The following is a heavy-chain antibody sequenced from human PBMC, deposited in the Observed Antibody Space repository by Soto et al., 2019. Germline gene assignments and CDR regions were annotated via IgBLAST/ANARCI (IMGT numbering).Heavy chain of an antibody. J-gene: IGHJ5*02. CDR3: ATLGTTEREP. V-gene: IGHV3-33*01. Sequence: PGGSLRLSCAASGFTFSNYAMHWVRQAPGKGLEWVAVIWYDGSNKYYADSVKGRFTISRDNSKNTVYLQMNSLRVEDTAVYYCATLGTTEREPWGQGTLVTVSS. CDR1: GFTFSNYA. CDR2: IWYDGSNK. D-gene: IGHD4-17*01.